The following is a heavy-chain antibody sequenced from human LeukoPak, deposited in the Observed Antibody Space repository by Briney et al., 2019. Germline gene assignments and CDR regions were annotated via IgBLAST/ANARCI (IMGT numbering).Heavy chain of an antibody. Sequence: GGSLRLSCAASGFTFSSYSMNWVRQAPGKGLEWVSSISSSSSYIYYADSVKGRFTISRDNAKNSLYLQMNSLRAEDTAVYYCARVLWFGELLSDPFDYWGQGTLVTVSS. CDR2: ISSSSSYI. CDR1: GFTFSSYS. J-gene: IGHJ4*02. V-gene: IGHV3-21*01. CDR3: ARVLWFGELLSDPFDY. D-gene: IGHD3-10*01.